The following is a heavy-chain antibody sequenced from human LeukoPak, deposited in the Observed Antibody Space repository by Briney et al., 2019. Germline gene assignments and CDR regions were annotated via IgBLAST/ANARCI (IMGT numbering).Heavy chain of an antibody. J-gene: IGHJ2*01. CDR3: AGXVESANWYFDL. CDR2: XXTXXXX. D-gene: IGHD1-1*01. CDR1: GFTFSSYW. V-gene: IGHV3-74*01. Sequence: GGSLRLSCAASGFTFSSYWXXXXRQAXXXXXXXVSXXXTXXXXXXXXSVXXXXXXXXXNAKNTLYLQINSLRAEXTAVYYCAGXVESANWYFDLWGRGTLVTVSS.